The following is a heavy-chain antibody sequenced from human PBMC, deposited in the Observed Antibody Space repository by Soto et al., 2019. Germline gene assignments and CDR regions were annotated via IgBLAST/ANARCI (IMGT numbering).Heavy chain of an antibody. Sequence: EVQLLESGGGLVQRGGSLRLSCAVSGFTFSSYAMSWVRQAPGKGLDWVSGISGSGGSTYYADSVKGRFTISRDNSKNTLYLRMNSLRAEDTAIYYCAGDIGGNYLGRYYFDYWGQGTLATVSS. CDR3: AGDIGGNYLGRYYFDY. CDR2: ISGSGGST. V-gene: IGHV3-23*01. J-gene: IGHJ4*02. CDR1: GFTFSSYA. D-gene: IGHD1-7*01.